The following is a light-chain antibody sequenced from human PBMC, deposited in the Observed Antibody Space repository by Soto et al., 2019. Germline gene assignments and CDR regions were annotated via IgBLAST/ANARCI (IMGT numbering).Light chain of an antibody. J-gene: IGKJ3*01. CDR1: QSVSSPY. Sequence: EVVMTQSPATLSLSPGERATLSCWASQSVSSPYLAWYQQKPGQPPRLLIYGASSRATDIPDRFIGSGSGTEFTLTIARLAPEEFAMYYCQQYGSSPFTFGPGTKVEI. CDR3: QQYGSSPFT. V-gene: IGKV3-20*01. CDR2: GAS.